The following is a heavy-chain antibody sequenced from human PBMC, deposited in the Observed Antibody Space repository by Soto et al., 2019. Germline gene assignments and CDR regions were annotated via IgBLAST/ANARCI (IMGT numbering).Heavy chain of an antibody. Sequence: GGSLRLSCAASGFTFSSYSMNWVRQAPGKGLEWVSYISSSSSTIYYADSVKGRFTISRDNAKNSLYLQMNSLRAEDTAVYYCVRLRPYYDILTGYSDYWGQGTLVTVSS. J-gene: IGHJ4*02. D-gene: IGHD3-9*01. CDR3: VRLRPYYDILTGYSDY. CDR2: ISSSSSTI. V-gene: IGHV3-48*01. CDR1: GFTFSSYS.